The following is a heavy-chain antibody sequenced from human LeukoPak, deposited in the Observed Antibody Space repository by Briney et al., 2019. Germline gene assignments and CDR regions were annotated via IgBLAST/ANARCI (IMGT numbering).Heavy chain of an antibody. D-gene: IGHD3-9*01. CDR1: GFTFSSYA. Sequence: SGGSLRLSCAASGFTFSSYAMSWVRQAPGKGLEWVSAISGSGGSTYYADSVKGRFTISRDNSKNTLYLQVNSLRAEDTAVYYCAKDRGYYDILTGQKTYFNYWGQGTLVTVSS. V-gene: IGHV3-23*01. CDR2: ISGSGGST. J-gene: IGHJ4*02. CDR3: AKDRGYYDILTGQKTYFNY.